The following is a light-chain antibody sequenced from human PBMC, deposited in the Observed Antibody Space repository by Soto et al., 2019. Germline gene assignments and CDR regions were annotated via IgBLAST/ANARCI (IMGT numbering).Light chain of an antibody. CDR2: LGS. J-gene: IGKJ5*01. Sequence: DIVMTQSPLSLPFTPGEPASISCRSSQSLLHSNGFTYLDWYLQKPGQSPQLLIYLGSNRATGVPDRFSGSGSGTDFTLKISRVEAEDVGVYYCMQSLQTITFGQGTRLEIK. CDR1: QSLLHSNGFTY. V-gene: IGKV2-28*01. CDR3: MQSLQTIT.